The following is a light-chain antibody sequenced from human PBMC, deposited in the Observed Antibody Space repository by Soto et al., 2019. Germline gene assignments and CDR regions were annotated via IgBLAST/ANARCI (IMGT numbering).Light chain of an antibody. CDR2: DAS. Sequence: DIQMTQSPSSLSASIGDRVTITCQASQDISDYLNWYQQKPGRAPMVLIYDASNLQTGVPSRCSGGGSGTDYAFTISSLQHEDIATYSRQQYYNLPLTFGGGTKV. CDR1: QDISDY. V-gene: IGKV1-33*01. CDR3: QQYYNLPLT. J-gene: IGKJ4*01.